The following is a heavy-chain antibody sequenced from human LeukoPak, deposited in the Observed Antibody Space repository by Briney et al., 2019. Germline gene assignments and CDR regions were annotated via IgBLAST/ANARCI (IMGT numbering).Heavy chain of an antibody. Sequence: PGGSLSLSCAASGFTFSSYAMSWVRQAPGKGLEWVSAISGSGGSTYYADSVKGRFTISRDNSKNTLYLQMNSLRAEDTAVYYCAKRERGSYSLDYWGQGTLVTVSS. CDR2: ISGSGGST. V-gene: IGHV3-23*01. J-gene: IGHJ4*02. CDR1: GFTFSSYA. CDR3: AKRERGSYSLDY. D-gene: IGHD1-26*01.